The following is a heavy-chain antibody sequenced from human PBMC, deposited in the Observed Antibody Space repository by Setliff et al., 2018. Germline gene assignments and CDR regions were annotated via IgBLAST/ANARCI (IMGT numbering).Heavy chain of an antibody. V-gene: IGHV4-61*10. CDR1: GGSISSGSYY. J-gene: IGHJ4*02. CDR3: ALSDRGVRIRIVVVVAAMAFLDY. CDR2: IYYSGST. Sequence: TSETLSLTCTVSGGSISSGSYYWSWIRQPAGKGLEWIGYIYYSGSTNYNPSLKSRVTISEDTSRSQFSLKLTSVTTADTAVYYCALSDRGVRIRIVVVVAAMAFLDYWGQGTLVTVS. D-gene: IGHD2-15*01.